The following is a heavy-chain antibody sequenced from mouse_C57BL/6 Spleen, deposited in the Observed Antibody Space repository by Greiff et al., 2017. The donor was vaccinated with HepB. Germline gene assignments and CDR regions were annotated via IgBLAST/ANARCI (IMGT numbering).Heavy chain of an antibody. CDR2: IDPETGGT. Sequence: QVQLQQSGAELVRPGASVTLSCKASGYTFTDYEMHWVKQTPVHGLEWIGAIDPETGGTAYNQKFKGKAILTADKSSSTAYIELLSLTSEDSAVYYCTSDGSFAYWGQGTLVTVSA. D-gene: IGHD2-3*01. CDR1: GYTFTDYE. V-gene: IGHV1-15*01. J-gene: IGHJ3*01. CDR3: TSDGSFAY.